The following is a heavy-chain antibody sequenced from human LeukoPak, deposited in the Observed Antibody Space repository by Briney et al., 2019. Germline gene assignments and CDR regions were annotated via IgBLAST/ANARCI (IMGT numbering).Heavy chain of an antibody. J-gene: IGHJ4*02. V-gene: IGHV3-21*04. CDR3: AKNPTWGSEYYFDY. CDR2: ISSSSSYI. CDR1: GFTFSSYS. D-gene: IGHD3-16*01. Sequence: GGSLRLSCAASGFTFSSYSMNWVRQAPGKGLEWVSSISSSSSYIYYADSVKGRFTISRDNAKNSLYLQMNSLRAEDTAVYYCAKNPTWGSEYYFDYWGQGTLVTVSS.